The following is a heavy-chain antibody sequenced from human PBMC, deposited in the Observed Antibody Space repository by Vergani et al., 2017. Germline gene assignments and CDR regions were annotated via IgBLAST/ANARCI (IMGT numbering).Heavy chain of an antibody. CDR3: ARSGIYGDYSYAFDI. Sequence: QVQLVQSGAEVKKPGASVKVSCKASGYTFTSYAMHWVRQAPGQRLEWMGWITAGNGNTKYSQKFQGRVTITRDTSASTAYMELSSLRSEDTAVYYCARSGIYGDYSYAFDIWGQGTMVTVSS. J-gene: IGHJ3*02. V-gene: IGHV1-3*01. CDR1: GYTFTSYA. D-gene: IGHD4-17*01. CDR2: ITAGNGNT.